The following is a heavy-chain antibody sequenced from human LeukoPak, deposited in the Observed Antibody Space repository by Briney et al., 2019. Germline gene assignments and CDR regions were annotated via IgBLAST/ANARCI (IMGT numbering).Heavy chain of an antibody. D-gene: IGHD6-13*01. J-gene: IGHJ4*02. Sequence: PGGSLRLSCAASGFTFSSYGMSWVRQAPGKGLEWVSAISGSGGSTYYADSVKGRFTISRDNSKNTLYLQMNSLRAEDTAFYYCARSGYSSSWYMFWGQGSLVTVSS. V-gene: IGHV3-23*01. CDR3: ARSGYSSSWYMF. CDR1: GFTFSSYG. CDR2: ISGSGGST.